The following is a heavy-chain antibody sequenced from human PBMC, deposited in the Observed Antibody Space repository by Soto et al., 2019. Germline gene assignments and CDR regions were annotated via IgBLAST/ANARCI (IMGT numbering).Heavy chain of an antibody. V-gene: IGHV1-3*01. CDR2: INAGNGNT. CDR3: AREVGATDY. D-gene: IGHD1-26*01. CDR1: GYTFTSYA. Sequence: QVQLVQSGAEVKKPGASVKVSCKASGYTFTSYAMHWVRQAPGQRLEWMGWINAGNGNTKYSQKFQGRVTITRDTSSSTAYMELRSLTSEETAVYYCAREVGATDYFGKGTLVTFSS. J-gene: IGHJ4*02.